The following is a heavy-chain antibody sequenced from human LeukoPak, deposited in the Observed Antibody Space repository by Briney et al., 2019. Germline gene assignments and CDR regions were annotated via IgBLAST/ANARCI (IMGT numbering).Heavy chain of an antibody. CDR2: ISGSGGST. V-gene: IGHV3-23*01. Sequence: TGGSLTLSCAASGFTFSSYAMRWVRQAPGKGREWVSAISGSGGSTYYADSMKGRFTISRDNSKNTLYLQMNSRRAEDTAVYYCAKDGDYYDSSGYYRNWLDPWGQGTLVTVSS. D-gene: IGHD3-22*01. J-gene: IGHJ5*02. CDR1: GFTFSSYA. CDR3: AKDGDYYDSSGYYRNWLDP.